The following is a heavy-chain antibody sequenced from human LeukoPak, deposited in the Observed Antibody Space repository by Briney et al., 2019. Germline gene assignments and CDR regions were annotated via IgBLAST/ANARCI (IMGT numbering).Heavy chain of an antibody. CDR2: ISTSGGGT. CDR3: AKPYNDYVWGSYNY. V-gene: IGHV3-23*01. CDR1: GFTFTSYA. D-gene: IGHD3-16*01. J-gene: IGHJ4*02. Sequence: SGGSLRLSCTASGFTFTSYAMTWVRQAPGKGLEWVSAISTSGGGTYYADSVKGRFTVSRDNSKNTLYLQMSGLRADDAAVYYCAKPYNDYVWGSYNYWGQGTLVTVSS.